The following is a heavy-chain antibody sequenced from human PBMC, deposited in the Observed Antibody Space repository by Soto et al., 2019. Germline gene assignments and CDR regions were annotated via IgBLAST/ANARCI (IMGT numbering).Heavy chain of an antibody. V-gene: IGHV1-58*01. CDR3: AADPYYYDSSNYYSFDY. D-gene: IGHD3-22*01. CDR1: GFTFRRSA. Sequence: SVEVSCKASGFTFRRSAVQCVRQARRQRLEWIGWIVVGSGNTNYAQKFQERVIITRDMSTSTAYMEMSSLRSEDTAVYYCAADPYYYDSSNYYSFDYWGKGTLVTVPS. J-gene: IGHJ4*02. CDR2: IVVGSGNT.